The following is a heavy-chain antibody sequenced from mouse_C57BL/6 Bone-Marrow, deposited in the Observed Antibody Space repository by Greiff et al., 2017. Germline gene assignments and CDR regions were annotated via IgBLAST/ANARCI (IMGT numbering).Heavy chain of an antibody. V-gene: IGHV3-1*01. CDR3: ARAGDWFDY. Sequence: VQLQQSGPGMVKPSQSLSLTCTVTGYSITSGYDWHWIRHFPGNKLEWMGYISYSGSTNYNPSLKSRISITHDTSKNHFFLKLNSVTTEDTATYYCARAGDWFDYWGQGTTLTVSS. D-gene: IGHD3-3*01. CDR2: ISYSGST. CDR1: GYSITSGYD. J-gene: IGHJ2*01.